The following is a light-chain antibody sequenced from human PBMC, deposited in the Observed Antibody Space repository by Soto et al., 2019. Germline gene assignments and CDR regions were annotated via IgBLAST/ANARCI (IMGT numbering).Light chain of an antibody. CDR1: SSDVGGYNY. J-gene: IGLJ2*01. V-gene: IGLV2-14*01. CDR2: DVS. CDR3: SSYTSSSTNVV. Sequence: QSVLTQPASVSGSPGQSITISCTGTSSDVGGYNYVSWYQQHPGKAPKLMIYDVSNRPSGVSNRLSGSKSGNTASLTISGRQAEDEADYYCSSYTSSSTNVVFGGGTKLTVL.